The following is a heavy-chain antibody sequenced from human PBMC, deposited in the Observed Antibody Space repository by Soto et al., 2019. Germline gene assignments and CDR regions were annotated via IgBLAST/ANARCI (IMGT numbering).Heavy chain of an antibody. D-gene: IGHD4-4*01. Sequence: SETLSLTCTVSGGSISSGGYYWSWIRQHPGKGLEWIGYIYYSGSTYYNPSLKSRVTISVDTSKNQFSLKLSSVTAADTAVYYCARASVTRPKRYFDYWGQGTLVTVSS. CDR3: ARASVTRPKRYFDY. V-gene: IGHV4-31*03. CDR1: GGSISSGGYY. J-gene: IGHJ4*02. CDR2: IYYSGST.